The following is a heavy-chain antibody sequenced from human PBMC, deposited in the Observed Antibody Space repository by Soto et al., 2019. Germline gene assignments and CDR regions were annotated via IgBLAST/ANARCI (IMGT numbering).Heavy chain of an antibody. CDR2: ISSSGTYT. V-gene: IGHV3-11*06. Sequence: GSLRLCYAAAGVKFSDYDMTWIRQAQGKGLEWISYISSSGTYTTYTDSVKGRFTVSRDNAKSSLYLQMNSLRGEDTAVYYCACVAPTIFGAQFHHNLVDVWGQGNTVTVSS. J-gene: IGHJ6*02. CDR1: GVKFSDYD. D-gene: IGHD3-3*01. CDR3: ACVAPTIFGAQFHHNLVDV.